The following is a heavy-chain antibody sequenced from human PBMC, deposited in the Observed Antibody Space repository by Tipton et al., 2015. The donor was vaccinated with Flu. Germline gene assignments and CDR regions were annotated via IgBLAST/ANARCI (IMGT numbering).Heavy chain of an antibody. V-gene: IGHV4-38-2*02. J-gene: IGHJ2*01. CDR2: IYHSGST. Sequence: LRLSCTVSGYSISSGYYWGWIRQPPGKGLEWIGSIYHSGSTYYNPSLKSRVTISVDTSKNQFSLKLSSVTAADTAVYYCARGYCSGGSCSYWYFDLWGRGTLVTVSS. CDR3: ARGYCSGGSCSYWYFDL. CDR1: GYSISSGYY. D-gene: IGHD2-15*01.